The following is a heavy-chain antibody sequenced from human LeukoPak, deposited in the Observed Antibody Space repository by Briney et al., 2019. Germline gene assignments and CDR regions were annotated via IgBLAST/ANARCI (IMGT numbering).Heavy chain of an antibody. CDR3: ARVFVGQLGRGGYFDY. Sequence: SETLSLTCTVSGYSISSGYYWGWLRQPPGKGLEWIGSIYHSGSTYYNPSLKSRVTISVDRSKNQFSLKLSSVTAADTAVYYCARVFVGQLGRGGYFDYWGQGTLVTVSS. CDR2: IYHSGST. J-gene: IGHJ4*02. D-gene: IGHD6-6*01. CDR1: GYSISSGYY. V-gene: IGHV4-38-2*02.